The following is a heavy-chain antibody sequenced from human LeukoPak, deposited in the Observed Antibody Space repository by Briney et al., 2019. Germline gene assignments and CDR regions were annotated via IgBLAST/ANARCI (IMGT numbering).Heavy chain of an antibody. CDR1: GGSISSYY. D-gene: IGHD5-24*01. Sequence: PSETLSLTCTVFGGSISSYYWSWIRQPPGKGLEWIGYIYYSGSTNYNPSLKSRFTISVDTSKNQFSLKLSSVTAADTAVYYCARGLLDGYTHPAAFDIWGQGTMVTVSS. CDR3: ARGLLDGYTHPAAFDI. J-gene: IGHJ3*02. CDR2: IYYSGST. V-gene: IGHV4-59*01.